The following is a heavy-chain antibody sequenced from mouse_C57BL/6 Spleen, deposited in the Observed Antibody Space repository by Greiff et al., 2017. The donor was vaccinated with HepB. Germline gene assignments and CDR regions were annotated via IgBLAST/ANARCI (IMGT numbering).Heavy chain of an antibody. V-gene: IGHV1-55*01. D-gene: IGHD2-1*01. J-gene: IGHJ2*01. CDR2: IYPGSGST. CDR3: ASRYGNYGGDFY. CDR1: GYTFTSYW. Sequence: QVQLQQPGAELVKPGASVKMSCKASGYTFTSYWITWVKQRPGQGLEWIGDIYPGSGSTNYNEKFKSKATLTVDTSSSTAYMQLSSLTSEDSAVYYCASRYGNYGGDFYWGQGTTLTVSS.